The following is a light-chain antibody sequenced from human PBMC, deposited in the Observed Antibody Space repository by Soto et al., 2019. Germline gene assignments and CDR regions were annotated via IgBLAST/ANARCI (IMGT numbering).Light chain of an antibody. CDR3: SSYTNSITPVI. V-gene: IGLV2-14*03. CDR1: SSDVGGYTY. CDR2: DVD. J-gene: IGLJ2*01. Sequence: QSVLTQPASVSGSPGQSITISCTGTSSDVGGYTYVSWYQQHPGKAPKLLLYDVDTRPSGISNRFSGSKSGNTASLTISGLQPAAGADYYCSSYTNSITPVIFGGGTK.